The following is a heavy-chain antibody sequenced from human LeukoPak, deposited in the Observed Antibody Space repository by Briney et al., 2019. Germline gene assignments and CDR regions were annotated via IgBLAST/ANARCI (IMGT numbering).Heavy chain of an antibody. D-gene: IGHD6-13*01. CDR1: GFTFSSYS. CDR2: ISSSSSYI. V-gene: IGHV3-21*01. CDR3: ARVQIGAADLDAFDI. Sequence: GGSLRLSCAASGFTFSSYSMNWVRQAPRKGLEWDSSISSSSSYIYYADSVKGRFTISRDNAKNSLYLQMNSLRAEDTAVYYCARVQIGAADLDAFDIWGQGTMVTVSS. J-gene: IGHJ3*02.